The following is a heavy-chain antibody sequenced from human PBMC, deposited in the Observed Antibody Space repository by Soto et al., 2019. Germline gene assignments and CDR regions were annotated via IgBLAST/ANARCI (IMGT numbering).Heavy chain of an antibody. D-gene: IGHD7-27*01. V-gene: IGHV3-48*02. CDR2: ISSSRSTI. Sequence: PWGSLRLSCAASGFTFISYSMNWVRQAPGKGLELFSYISSSRSTIYYADSAKGRCTIPRENTKNPRFFQMNSLRDEDAAVYYCARILGGRIGYFDLWGRGTLVTVSS. J-gene: IGHJ2*01. CDR3: ARILGGRIGYFDL. CDR1: GFTFISYS.